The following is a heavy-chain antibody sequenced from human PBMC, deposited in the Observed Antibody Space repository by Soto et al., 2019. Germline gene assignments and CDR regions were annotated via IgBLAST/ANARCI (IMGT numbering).Heavy chain of an antibody. V-gene: IGHV3-30*03. CDR2: ISYDGGLQ. D-gene: IGHD5-18*01. Sequence: QAHLVESGGGVVQPGRSLRLSCAASGFTFTSYGMHWVRQAPGTRLEWVAAISYDGGLQPYADSVKGRFTISRDNSXNMVLLQMNSLRAEDTAVYYCVSDRGYGHASVPYSWGQGTLVSVSS. J-gene: IGHJ4*02. CDR1: GFTFTSYG. CDR3: VSDRGYGHASVPYS.